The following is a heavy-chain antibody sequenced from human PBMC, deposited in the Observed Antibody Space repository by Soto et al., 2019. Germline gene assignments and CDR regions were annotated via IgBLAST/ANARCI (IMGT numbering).Heavy chain of an antibody. J-gene: IGHJ4*02. D-gene: IGHD4-17*01. CDR1: GFTFSSYS. CDR3: ARDDPTTTSSPFDY. V-gene: IGHV3-48*02. Sequence: GSPRLSCAASGFTFSSYSMNWVRQAPGKGLEWVSYISSSSSTIYYADSVKGRFTISRDNAKNSLYLQMNSLRDEDTAVYYCARDDPTTTSSPFDYWGQGTLVTVSS. CDR2: ISSSSSTI.